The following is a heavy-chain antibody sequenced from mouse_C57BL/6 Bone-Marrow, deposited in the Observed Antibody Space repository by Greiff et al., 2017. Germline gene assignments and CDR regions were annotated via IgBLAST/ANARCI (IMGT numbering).Heavy chain of an antibody. Sequence: VQLQESGPELVKPGASVKISCKASGYAFSSSWMNWVKQRPGKGLEWIGRIYPGDGDTNYNGKFQGKATLTADKSSSTAYMQLSSLTSEDSAVYFCARFLTTYYYFDYWGQGTTLTVSS. J-gene: IGHJ2*01. CDR3: ARFLTTYYYFDY. D-gene: IGHD5-5*01. CDR1: GYAFSSSW. V-gene: IGHV1-82*01. CDR2: IYPGDGDT.